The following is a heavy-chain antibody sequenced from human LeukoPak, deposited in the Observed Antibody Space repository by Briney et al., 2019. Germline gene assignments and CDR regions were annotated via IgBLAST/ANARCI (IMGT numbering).Heavy chain of an antibody. Sequence: NPGGSLRLSCAASGFTFNDYDLNWVRQAPGKGLEWLSFISGSGTTIYYADSVKGRFTISRDNAKNSLYLQMNSLRAEDTAVYYCARALTYYYDSSEAYWGQGTLVTVSS. CDR2: ISGSGTTI. D-gene: IGHD3-22*01. CDR3: ARALTYYYDSSEAY. V-gene: IGHV3-11*04. CDR1: GFTFNDYD. J-gene: IGHJ4*02.